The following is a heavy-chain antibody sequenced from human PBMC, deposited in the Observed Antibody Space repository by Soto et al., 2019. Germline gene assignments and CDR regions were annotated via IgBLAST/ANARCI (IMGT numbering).Heavy chain of an antibody. CDR3: ARGERKGIISWFDP. CDR1: GGSVSGVDYF. V-gene: IGHV4-30-4*01. J-gene: IGHJ5*02. Sequence: KTSETLSLTCTVSGGSVSGVDYFWSWIRQSPGKGLEWIGYIYYTGITHLNPSLKSRLTMAVDTSKNEFSLKLTSVSAADTAVYFCARGERKGIISWFDPWGQGTPVTVSS. CDR2: IYYTGIT. D-gene: IGHD2-21*01.